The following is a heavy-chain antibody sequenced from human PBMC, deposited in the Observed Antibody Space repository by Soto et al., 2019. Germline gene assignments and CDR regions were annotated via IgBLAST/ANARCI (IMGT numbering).Heavy chain of an antibody. CDR1: GGSFNDYY. CDR3: ARSSTRLWFGEYYYYGMDV. D-gene: IGHD3-10*01. CDR2: INHSGST. V-gene: IGHV4-34*01. Sequence: SETLSLTCAVYGGSFNDYYWTWIRQPPGKGLEWIGEINHSGSTNYNPSLKSRVTISVDTSKNQFSLKLSSVTAADTAVYYCARSSTRLWFGEYYYYGMDVWGQGTTVTVSS. J-gene: IGHJ6*02.